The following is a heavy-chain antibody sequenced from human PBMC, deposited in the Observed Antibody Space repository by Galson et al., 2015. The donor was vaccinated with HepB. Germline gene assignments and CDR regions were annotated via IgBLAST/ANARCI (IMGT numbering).Heavy chain of an antibody. Sequence: SLRLPCAASGFAFSTYDMHWVRQATGKGLEWVSSIGTAGDTYYAGSVKGRFTISRENAKNSLYLQMNSLRAGDTAVYYCVRGGPTGFDYWGQGTLVTVSS. CDR1: GFAFSTYD. D-gene: IGHD4-17*01. CDR2: IGTAGDT. CDR3: VRGGPTGFDY. V-gene: IGHV3-13*01. J-gene: IGHJ4*02.